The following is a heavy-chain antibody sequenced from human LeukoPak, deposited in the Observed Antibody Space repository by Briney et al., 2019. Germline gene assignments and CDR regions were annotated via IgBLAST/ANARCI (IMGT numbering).Heavy chain of an antibody. V-gene: IGHV3-30-3*01. CDR2: ISYDGSNK. J-gene: IGHJ4*02. CDR1: GFTFSSYA. CDR3: ARSDWAY. D-gene: IGHD2-21*01. Sequence: QPGRSLRLSCAASGFTFSSYAMHWVRQAPGKGLEWVAVISYDGSNKYYADSVKGRFTISRDNSKNTLYLQMNSLRAEDTAVYYCARSDWAYWGRGTLVTVSS.